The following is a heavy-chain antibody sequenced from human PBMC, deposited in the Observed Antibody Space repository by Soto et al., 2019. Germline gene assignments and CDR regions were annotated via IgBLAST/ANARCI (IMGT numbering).Heavy chain of an antibody. Sequence: GGSLRLSCAASGFTFSSYAMHWVRQAPGKGLEWVAVISYDGSNKYYADSVEGRFTISRDNSKNTLYLQMNSLRAEDTAVYYCARDRGGYDYYYGMDVWGQGTTVTVSS. V-gene: IGHV3-30-3*01. D-gene: IGHD5-12*01. CDR2: ISYDGSNK. CDR1: GFTFSSYA. CDR3: ARDRGGYDYYYGMDV. J-gene: IGHJ6*02.